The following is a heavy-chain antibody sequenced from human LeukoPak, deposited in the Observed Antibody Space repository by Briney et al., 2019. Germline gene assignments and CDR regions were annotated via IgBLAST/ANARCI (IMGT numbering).Heavy chain of an antibody. CDR3: AKQGRDWLRDYYYYMDV. V-gene: IGHV3-23*01. J-gene: IGHJ6*03. Sequence: GGTLRLSCAASGFTFSSYGMSWVRQAPGKGLEWVSAIGGRGGSAYYADSVKGRFTISRDNSKNTLYLQMNSLRAEDTAVYYCAKQGRDWLRDYYYYMDVWGKGTTVTISS. CDR1: GFTFSSYG. D-gene: IGHD3-9*01. CDR2: IGGRGGSA.